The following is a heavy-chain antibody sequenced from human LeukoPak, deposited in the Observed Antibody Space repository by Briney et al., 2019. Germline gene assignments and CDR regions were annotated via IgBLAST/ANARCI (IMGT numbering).Heavy chain of an antibody. D-gene: IGHD1-14*01. CDR2: IIPIFGTA. CDR3: ASGSTGGYYYYYYGMDV. Sequence: GASVKVSCKASGGTFSSYAISWVRQAPGQGLEWMRGIIPIFGTANYAQKFQGRVTITADESTSTAYMEPSSLRSEDTAVYYCASGSTGGYYYYYYGMDVWGQGTTVTVSS. J-gene: IGHJ6*02. CDR1: GGTFSSYA. V-gene: IGHV1-69*13.